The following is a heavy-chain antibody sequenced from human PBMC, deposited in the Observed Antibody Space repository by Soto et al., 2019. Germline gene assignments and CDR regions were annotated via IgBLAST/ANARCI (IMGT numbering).Heavy chain of an antibody. CDR2: ISVYNGNT. CDR1: GYTFSRYG. CDR3: ARGGDDISRYDFYGLDF. V-gene: IGHV1-18*01. Sequence: QVHLVQSGNEVKKPGASVKVSCAASGYTFSRYGITWVRQAPGQGLEWMGWISVYNGNTDYAQKFRGRVTMTVDTYTRTAYMELRSLRSADTAVYYCARGGDDISRYDFYGLDFWGQGTTVTVSS. J-gene: IGHJ6*02. D-gene: IGHD4-17*01.